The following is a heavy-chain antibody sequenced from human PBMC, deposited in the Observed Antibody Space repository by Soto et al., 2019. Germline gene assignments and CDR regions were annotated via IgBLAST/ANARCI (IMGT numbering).Heavy chain of an antibody. CDR3: ARLMGTSFDL. J-gene: IGHJ4*02. D-gene: IGHD2-8*01. V-gene: IGHV3-72*01. CDR2: ARNKAHGYTT. Sequence: GSLRLSCAASGFTFSDHHMDWVRQAPGKGLEWVGRARNKAHGYTTAYAASLKGRFTISRDDSKNSLSLQMNSLKTEDTDVYFCARLMGTSFDLWGQGTLDTVSS. CDR1: GFTFSDHH.